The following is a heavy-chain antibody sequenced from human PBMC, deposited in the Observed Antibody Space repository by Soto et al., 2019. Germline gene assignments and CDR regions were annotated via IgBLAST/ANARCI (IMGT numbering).Heavy chain of an antibody. J-gene: IGHJ6*02. CDR3: ALVVVAATPPFYHYYGMDV. CDR2: IIPIFSTA. D-gene: IGHD2-15*01. V-gene: IGHV1-69*12. Sequence: QVQLVQSGAEVKKPGSSVKVSCKASGGTFSSYAISWVRQAHGQGLEWMGGIIPIFSTANYAQKFQGRVTITADESTRTAYMELSSRRSEDTAVHYCALVVVAATPPFYHYYGMDVLGPGTTVTVSS. CDR1: GGTFSSYA.